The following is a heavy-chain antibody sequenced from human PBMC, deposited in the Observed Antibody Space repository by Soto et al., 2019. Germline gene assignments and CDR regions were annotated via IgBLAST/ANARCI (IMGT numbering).Heavy chain of an antibody. Sequence: GGSLRLSCAASGFTFSSYSMNWVRQAPGKGLEWVSYISSSSSTIYYADSVKGRFTISRDNAKNSLYLQMNSLRAEDTAVYYCARDTYYYGSGSYPDAFDIWGQGTMVTVSS. CDR2: ISSSSSTI. V-gene: IGHV3-48*01. J-gene: IGHJ3*02. CDR1: GFTFSSYS. D-gene: IGHD3-10*01. CDR3: ARDTYYYGSGSYPDAFDI.